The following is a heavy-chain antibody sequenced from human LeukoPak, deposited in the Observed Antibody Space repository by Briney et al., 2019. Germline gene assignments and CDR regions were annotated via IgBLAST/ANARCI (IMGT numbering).Heavy chain of an antibody. Sequence: PGRSLRLSCAASGFTFDDYAMHWVRQAPGKGLEWVSGISWNSGSIGYADSVKGRFTISRDNSMNTLYLQMNSLRAEDTAVYYCAKPRSLNMVGGAVDYWGQGTLVTVSS. CDR1: GFTFDDYA. J-gene: IGHJ4*02. CDR2: ISWNSGSI. V-gene: IGHV3-9*01. CDR3: AKPRSLNMVGGAVDY. D-gene: IGHD2-15*01.